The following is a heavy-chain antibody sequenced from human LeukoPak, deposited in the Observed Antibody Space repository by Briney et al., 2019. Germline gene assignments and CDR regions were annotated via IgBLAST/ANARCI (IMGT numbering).Heavy chain of an antibody. D-gene: IGHD2-21*02. CDR1: GGSFSGYY. J-gene: IGHJ4*02. CDR2: INHSGST. CDR3: ARGRNIVVVTADDSYDY. Sequence: PSETLSLTCAVYGGSFSGYYWSWIRQPPGKGLEWIGEINHSGSTNYNPSLKSRVTISVDTSKNQFSLKLSSVTAADTAVYYCARGRNIVVVTADDSYDYWGQGTLVTVSS. V-gene: IGHV4-34*01.